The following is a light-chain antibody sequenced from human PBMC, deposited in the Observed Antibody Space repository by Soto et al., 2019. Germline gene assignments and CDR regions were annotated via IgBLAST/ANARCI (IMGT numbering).Light chain of an antibody. J-gene: IGKJ5*01. CDR3: QQYSNWPT. Sequence: EIVMTQVPATRSVSPAERATLSCRASQSVSRNLAWYQQRPGQAPRLLIAGASTRATGIAARFSGSGAGTGFTLTITSPQSEDSAIYYWQQYSNWPTFGQGTRLEIK. V-gene: IGKV3-15*01. CDR2: GAS. CDR1: QSVSRN.